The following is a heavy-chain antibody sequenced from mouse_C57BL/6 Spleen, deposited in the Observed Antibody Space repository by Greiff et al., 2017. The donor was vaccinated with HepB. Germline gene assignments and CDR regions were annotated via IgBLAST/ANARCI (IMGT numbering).Heavy chain of an antibody. CDR2: ISYSGST. CDR3: AQSSFYSTFAY. Sequence: EVQLVESGPGMVKPSQSLSLTCTVTGYSITSGYDWHWIRHFPGNKLEWMGYISYSGSTNYNPSLKSRISITHDTSKNHFFLKLNSVTTEDTATYYCAQSSFYSTFAYWGQGTLVTVSA. J-gene: IGHJ3*01. D-gene: IGHD2-5*01. CDR1: GYSITSGYD. V-gene: IGHV3-1*01.